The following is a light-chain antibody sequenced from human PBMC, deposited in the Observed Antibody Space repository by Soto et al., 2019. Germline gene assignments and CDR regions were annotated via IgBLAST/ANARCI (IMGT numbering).Light chain of an antibody. V-gene: IGKV1-39*01. Sequence: DIQITHSPSSLSVSVVDRVTITFRASQCISNYLNWYQQKPGKAPKLLIYAASSFHTGVPSRFSGSGSGTNFTLTITEIQPEDFVTYVCQQSYTTPWKFGRGTKVDIK. CDR2: AAS. J-gene: IGKJ1*01. CDR3: QQSYTTPWK. CDR1: QCISNY.